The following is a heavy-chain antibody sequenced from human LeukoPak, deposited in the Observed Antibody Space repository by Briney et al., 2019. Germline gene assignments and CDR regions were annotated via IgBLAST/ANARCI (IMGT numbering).Heavy chain of an antibody. CDR3: ARVLYFGGSYYVLNTPFDY. Sequence: ASVKVSCKASGCTFTGYYMHWVRQAPGQGLEWMGWINPNSGGTNYAQKFQGRVTMTRDTSISTAYMELSRLRSDDTAVYYCARVLYFGGSYYVLNTPFDYWGQGTLVTVSS. V-gene: IGHV1-2*02. CDR1: GCTFTGYY. CDR2: INPNSGGT. D-gene: IGHD1-26*01. J-gene: IGHJ4*02.